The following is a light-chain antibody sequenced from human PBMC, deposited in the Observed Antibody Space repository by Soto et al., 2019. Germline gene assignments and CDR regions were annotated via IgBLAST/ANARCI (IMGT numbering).Light chain of an antibody. CDR3: CSYAGTFSVI. V-gene: IGLV2-11*01. J-gene: IGLJ2*01. CDR1: SSDFGLYKY. Sequence: QSALTQPRSVSGSPGQSVTMSCTGTSSDFGLYKYVSWYQQHPGKPPKFIIYAVSKRPSGVPDRFSGSKSGNTASLTISGLQAEDEADYYCCSYAGTFSVIFGGGTKLAVL. CDR2: AVS.